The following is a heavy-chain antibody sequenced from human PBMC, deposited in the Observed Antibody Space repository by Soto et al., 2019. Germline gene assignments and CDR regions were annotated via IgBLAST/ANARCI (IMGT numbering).Heavy chain of an antibody. V-gene: IGHV1-18*01. J-gene: IGHJ5*02. Sequence: ASVKASCKASGYTFTSYGISWVRQAPGQGLEWMGWISAYNGNTNYAQKLQGRVTMTTDTSTSTAYMELRSLRSDDTAVYYCARNDYGDYYAVVWFDPWGQGTLVTVSS. CDR1: GYTFTSYG. CDR3: ARNDYGDYYAVVWFDP. CDR2: ISAYNGNT. D-gene: IGHD4-17*01.